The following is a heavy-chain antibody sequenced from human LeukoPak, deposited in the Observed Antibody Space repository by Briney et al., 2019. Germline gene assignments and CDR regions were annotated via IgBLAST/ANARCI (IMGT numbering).Heavy chain of an antibody. J-gene: IGHJ4*02. CDR3: ARGGIVVVPAAKEIEYFDY. CDR1: GGFISSYY. Sequence: SETLSLTCTVSGGFISSYYWSWIRQPAGKGLEWIGRIYTSGSTNYNPSLKSRVTMSVDTSKNQFSLKLSSVTAADTAVYYCARGGIVVVPAAKEIEYFDYWGQGTLVTVSS. D-gene: IGHD2-2*01. CDR2: IYTSGST. V-gene: IGHV4-4*07.